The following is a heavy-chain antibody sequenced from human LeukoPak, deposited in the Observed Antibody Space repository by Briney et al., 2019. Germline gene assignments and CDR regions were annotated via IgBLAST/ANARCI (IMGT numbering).Heavy chain of an antibody. CDR2: IYYSGST. V-gene: IGHV4-59*01. Sequence: KPSETLSLTCTVSGGPISSYYWSWIRQPPGKGLEWIGYIYYSGSTNYNPSLKSRVTISVDTSKNQFSLTLSSVTAADTAVYYCARDRVKYCSGGSCYLDAFDIWGQGTMVTVSS. D-gene: IGHD2-15*01. J-gene: IGHJ3*02. CDR1: GGPISSYY. CDR3: ARDRVKYCSGGSCYLDAFDI.